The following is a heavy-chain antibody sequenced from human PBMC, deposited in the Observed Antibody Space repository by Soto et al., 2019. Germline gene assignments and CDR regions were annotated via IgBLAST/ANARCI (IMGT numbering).Heavy chain of an antibody. CDR1: GFTFSSYG. D-gene: IGHD6-13*01. CDR2: TSYDGSNK. V-gene: IGHV3-30*18. Sequence: ESGGGVVQPGRSLRLSCAASGFTFSSYGMHWVRQAPGKGLEWVAVTSYDGSNKYYADSVKGRFTISRDNSKNTLYLQMNSLRAEDTAVYYCAKVGVGASAAAGTVDYWGQGTLVTVSS. CDR3: AKVGVGASAAAGTVDY. J-gene: IGHJ4*02.